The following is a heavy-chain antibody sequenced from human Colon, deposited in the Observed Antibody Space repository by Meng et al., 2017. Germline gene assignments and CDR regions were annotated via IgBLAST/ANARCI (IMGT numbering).Heavy chain of an antibody. Sequence: QLHLQEAGRGLVKSSGTLSLPCTFSGDSISSDIWWSWVRQPPGKGLEWIGEVYHRGDTNYNPSLKSRVVISVDRSKNQFSLNLSSVTAADTAVYYCGRDQGRQLINHWGQGTLVTVSS. D-gene: IGHD1-1*01. V-gene: IGHV4-4*02. CDR2: VYHRGDT. J-gene: IGHJ4*02. CDR1: GDSISSDIW. CDR3: GRDQGRQLINH.